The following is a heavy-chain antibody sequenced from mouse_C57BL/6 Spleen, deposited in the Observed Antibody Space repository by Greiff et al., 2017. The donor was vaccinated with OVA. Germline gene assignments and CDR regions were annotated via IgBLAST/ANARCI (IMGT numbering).Heavy chain of an antibody. CDR1: GFTFTDYY. CDR3: ARYSPYYYGSSFDY. V-gene: IGHV7-3*01. D-gene: IGHD1-1*01. J-gene: IGHJ2*01. Sequence: VESGGGLVQPGGSLSLSCAASGFTFTDYYMSWVRQPPGKALEWLGFIRNKANGYTTEYSASVKGRFTISRDNSQSILYLQMNALRAEDSATYYCARYSPYYYGSSFDYWGQGTTLTVSS. CDR2: IRNKANGYTT.